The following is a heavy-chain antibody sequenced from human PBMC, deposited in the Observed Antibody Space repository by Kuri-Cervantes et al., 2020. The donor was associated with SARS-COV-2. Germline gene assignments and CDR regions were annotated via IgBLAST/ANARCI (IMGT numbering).Heavy chain of an antibody. CDR2: ISHDGRNK. Sequence: GESLKISCAASGFNFSRSDMPWVRQAPGKGLEWVAVISHDGRNKKCIASGKGRFTISRDNSQNTLYLHMKSLRSEDTAMYYCEKDRVGVQDCWGQGTLVTVSS. CDR3: EKDRVGVQDC. D-gene: IGHD3/OR15-3a*01. V-gene: IGHV3-30*18. CDR1: GFNFSRSD. J-gene: IGHJ4*02.